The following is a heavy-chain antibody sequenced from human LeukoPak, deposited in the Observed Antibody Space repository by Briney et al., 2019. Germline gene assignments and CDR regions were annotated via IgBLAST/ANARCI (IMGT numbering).Heavy chain of an antibody. Sequence: GGSLRLSCAASGFTFSNYAMSWVRQAPGKGLEGVSGISGSGVGTYYADSVKGRFSISRDNSKNTLYLQMNGLRAEDTAVHYCAKALGATSAFEIWGQGTMVTVSS. V-gene: IGHV3-23*01. CDR2: ISGSGVGT. CDR3: AKALGATSAFEI. CDR1: GFTFSNYA. J-gene: IGHJ3*02. D-gene: IGHD1-26*01.